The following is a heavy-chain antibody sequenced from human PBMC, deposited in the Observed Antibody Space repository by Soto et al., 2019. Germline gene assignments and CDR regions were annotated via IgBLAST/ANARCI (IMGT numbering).Heavy chain of an antibody. D-gene: IGHD1-1*01. CDR1: GGSLSTPVW. Sequence: QLQLQESGPGLVKPSGTLSLTCGVSGGSLSTPVWWSWVCLPPGKGLEWIGEVFHSGSANYNPSLQSRVTISLDKSTNQFSLRLSSVTAADTAVYYCARKAWTRLDYWGQGALVTVSS. CDR2: VFHSGSA. J-gene: IGHJ4*02. CDR3: ARKAWTRLDY. V-gene: IGHV4-4*02.